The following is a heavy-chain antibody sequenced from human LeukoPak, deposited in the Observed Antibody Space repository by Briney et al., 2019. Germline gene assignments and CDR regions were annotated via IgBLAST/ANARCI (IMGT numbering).Heavy chain of an antibody. J-gene: IGHJ4*02. CDR2: INPSGGST. CDR1: GYTFTSYY. V-gene: IGHV1-46*01. D-gene: IGHD6-13*01. CDR3: ARSTKYSSSFASLGY. Sequence: ASVKVSCKASGYTFTSYYMHWVRQAPGQGLEWMGIINPSGGSTSYAQKFQGRVTITRDTSASTAYMELSSLRSEDTAVYYCARSTKYSSSFASLGYWGQGTLVTVSS.